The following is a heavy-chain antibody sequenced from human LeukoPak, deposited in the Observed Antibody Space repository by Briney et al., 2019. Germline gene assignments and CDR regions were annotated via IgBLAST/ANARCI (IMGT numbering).Heavy chain of an antibody. CDR3: AREDSGYSYGLFDY. V-gene: IGHV1-18*01. CDR1: GYTFTSYG. Sequence: ASVKVSCKASGYTFTSYGISWVRQAPGQGLEWMGWISAYNGNTNYAQKLQGRVTMTTDTSTSTAYMELRCLRSDDTAVYYCAREDSGYSYGLFDYWGQGTLVTVSS. J-gene: IGHJ4*02. D-gene: IGHD5-18*01. CDR2: ISAYNGNT.